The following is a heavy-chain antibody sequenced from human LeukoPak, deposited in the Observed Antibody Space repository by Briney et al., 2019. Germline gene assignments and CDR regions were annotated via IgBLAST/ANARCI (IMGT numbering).Heavy chain of an antibody. Sequence: PGGSLRLSCAASGFTFSSYWMSWVREAPGKGLEWVANIKQEGSEKHYVDSVKGRFTISRDNPQNSLYLQMNSRRAEDTAVYYCARVGGKIAFDIWGQGTMVTVSS. V-gene: IGHV3-7*01. J-gene: IGHJ3*02. CDR3: ARVGGKIAFDI. D-gene: IGHD4-23*01. CDR2: IKQEGSEK. CDR1: GFTFSSYW.